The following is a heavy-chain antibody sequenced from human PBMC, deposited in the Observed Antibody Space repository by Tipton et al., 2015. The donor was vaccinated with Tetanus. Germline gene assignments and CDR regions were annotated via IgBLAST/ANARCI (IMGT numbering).Heavy chain of an antibody. CDR1: GFLFSSYG. D-gene: IGHD2-15*01. Sequence: SLRLSCAASGFLFSSYGIHWVRQAPGKGLEWVAVSWYDGTDKYYADSVKGRFTISRDNSKNTLYLQMNSLRAEDTAVYYCAGAAVCSGGRCFSGDLGNRGQGTPVTVSS. CDR2: SWYDGTDK. J-gene: IGHJ4*02. CDR3: AGAAVCSGGRCFSGDLGN. V-gene: IGHV3-33*01.